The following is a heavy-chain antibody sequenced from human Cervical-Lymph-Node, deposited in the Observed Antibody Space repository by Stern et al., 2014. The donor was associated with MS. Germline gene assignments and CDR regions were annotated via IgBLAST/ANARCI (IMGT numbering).Heavy chain of an antibody. Sequence: QVQLQQWGAGLLKPSETLSLTCAVYGGSFSGYYWSWIRQPPGKGLEWIGEINHSGSTNYNPSLKSRVTISVDTSKNQFSLKLSSVTAADTAVYYCARGPYYYDSSGYLVWFDYWGQGTLVTVSS. CDR2: INHSGST. CDR1: GGSFSGYY. V-gene: IGHV4-34*01. CDR3: ARGPYYYDSSGYLVWFDY. J-gene: IGHJ4*02. D-gene: IGHD3-22*01.